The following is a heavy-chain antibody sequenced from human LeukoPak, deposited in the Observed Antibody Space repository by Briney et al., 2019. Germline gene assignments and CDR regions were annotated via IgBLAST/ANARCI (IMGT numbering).Heavy chain of an antibody. CDR3: ARDHVITFGGVIVPYYFDY. CDR1: GGSFSGYY. V-gene: IGHV4-34*01. D-gene: IGHD3-16*02. J-gene: IGHJ4*02. CDR2: INHSGST. Sequence: SETLSLTCAVYGGSFSGYYWSWIRHPPGKGLEWIGEINHSGSTNYNPSLKSRVTISVDTSKNQFSLKLSSVTAADTAVYYCARDHVITFGGVIVPYYFDYWGQGTLVTVSS.